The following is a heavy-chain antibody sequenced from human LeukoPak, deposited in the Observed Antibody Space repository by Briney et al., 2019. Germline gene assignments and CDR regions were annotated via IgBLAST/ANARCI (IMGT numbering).Heavy chain of an antibody. Sequence: GGSLRLSCAASGFTFSSYGMHWVRQAPGKGLEWVAFIRYDGSNKYYADSVKGRFTISRDNSKNTLYLQMNSLRAEDTAVYYCAKGPSGYSSGWLEPWGQGTLVTVSS. J-gene: IGHJ5*02. V-gene: IGHV3-30*02. D-gene: IGHD6-19*01. CDR1: GFTFSSYG. CDR3: AKGPSGYSSGWLEP. CDR2: IRYDGSNK.